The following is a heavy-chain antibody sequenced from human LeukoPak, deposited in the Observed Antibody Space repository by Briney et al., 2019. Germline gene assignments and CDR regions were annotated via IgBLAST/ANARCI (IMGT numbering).Heavy chain of an antibody. CDR1: GYTFTGYY. Sequence: ASVKVSCKASGYTFTGYYMHWVRQAPGQGLEWMGWINPKSGGTNYAQNFQGRVTMTTDTSTSTAYMELRSLRSDDTAVYYCARVRSSGYGEIDYWGQGTLVTVSS. CDR2: INPKSGGT. V-gene: IGHV1-2*02. CDR3: ARVRSSGYGEIDY. J-gene: IGHJ4*02. D-gene: IGHD3-22*01.